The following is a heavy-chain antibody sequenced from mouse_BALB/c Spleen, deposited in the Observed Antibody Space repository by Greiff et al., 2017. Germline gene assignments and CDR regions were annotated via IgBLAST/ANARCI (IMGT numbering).Heavy chain of an antibody. CDR3: ARNYRYDGGWYFDV. CDR1: GYAFSSYW. CDR2: IYPGDGDT. D-gene: IGHD2-14*01. Sequence: QVQLQQSGAELVRPGSSVKISCKASGYAFSSYWMNWVKQRPGQGLEWIGQIYPGDGDTNYNGKFKGKATLTADKSSSTAYMQLSSLTSEDSAVYFCARNYRYDGGWYFDVWGAGTTVTVSS. V-gene: IGHV1-80*01. J-gene: IGHJ1*01.